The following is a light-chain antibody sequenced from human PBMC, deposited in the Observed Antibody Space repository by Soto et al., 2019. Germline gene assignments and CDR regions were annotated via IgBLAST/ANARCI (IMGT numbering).Light chain of an antibody. CDR1: QSVSGSY. CDR3: QQYGSSPPVT. J-gene: IGKJ4*01. CDR2: GAS. V-gene: IGKV3-20*01. Sequence: EIVLTQSPGTLSLSPGERATLSCRASQSVSGSYLAWYQQKPGQAPRLLIYGASSRATGIPDRFSGSGSGTDFTLTISRLEPEDLAMYYCQQYGSSPPVTFGGGTKVEIK.